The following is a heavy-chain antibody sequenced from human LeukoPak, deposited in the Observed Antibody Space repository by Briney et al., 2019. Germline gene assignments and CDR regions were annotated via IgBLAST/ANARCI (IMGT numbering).Heavy chain of an antibody. CDR1: GFTFSSYA. D-gene: IGHD3-22*01. V-gene: IGHV3-23*01. CDR2: ISGIGGST. J-gene: IGHJ4*02. Sequence: SGGSLRLSSAAAGFTFSSYAMSWVRQAPGKGLEWVSAISGIGGSTYYADSAKGRFTISSDNSKNTLYLQMNSLRAEETAVYYCAKNTVYDSSGYRTFDYWDQGTLVTVSS. CDR3: AKNTVYDSSGYRTFDY.